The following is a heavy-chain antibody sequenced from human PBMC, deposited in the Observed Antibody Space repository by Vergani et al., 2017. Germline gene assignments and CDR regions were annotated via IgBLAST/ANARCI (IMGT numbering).Heavy chain of an antibody. J-gene: IGHJ6*02. D-gene: IGHD6-13*01. CDR3: ARASGGIAAISYYCMDV. CDR2: IYYSGST. CDR1: GGSISSYY. V-gene: IGHV4-59*01. Sequence: QVQLQESGPGLVKPSQTLSLTCTVSGGSISSYYWSWIRQPPGEGLEWIGYIYYSGSTNYNPSLKCRVTISVDTSKNQFTLKLSSVTAADTAVDYCARASGGIAAISYYCMDVWGQGTTVTVSS.